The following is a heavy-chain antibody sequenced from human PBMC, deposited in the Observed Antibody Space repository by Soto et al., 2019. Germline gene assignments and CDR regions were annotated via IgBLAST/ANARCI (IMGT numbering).Heavy chain of an antibody. CDR3: AKWEEQLVAFAY. V-gene: IGHV4-59*01. Sequence: SETLSLTCSLPGASINSYYWNWFRQSPGKGLEWIGYTHDSGNSNYNPSLMGRATMSVDTSKNQFSLKLTSVTAADTAVYYCAKWEEQLVAFAYWGQGPLVTVS. CDR1: GASINSYY. J-gene: IGHJ4*02. D-gene: IGHD6-13*01. CDR2: THDSGNS.